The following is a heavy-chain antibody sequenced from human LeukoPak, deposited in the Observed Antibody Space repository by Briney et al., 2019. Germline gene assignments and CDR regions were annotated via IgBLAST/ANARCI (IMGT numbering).Heavy chain of an antibody. CDR3: ATDKRVDYYDSSGYSFDY. Sequence: ASVRVSCKVSGYTLTELSMHWVRQAPGKGLEWMGGFDPEDGETIYAQKFQGRVTMTEDTSTDTAYMELSSLRSEDTAVYYCATDKRVDYYDSSGYSFDYWGQGTLVTVSS. J-gene: IGHJ4*02. D-gene: IGHD3-22*01. V-gene: IGHV1-24*01. CDR2: FDPEDGET. CDR1: GYTLTELS.